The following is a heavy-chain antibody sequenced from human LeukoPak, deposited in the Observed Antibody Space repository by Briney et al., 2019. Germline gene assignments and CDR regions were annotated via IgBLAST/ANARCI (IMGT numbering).Heavy chain of an antibody. CDR2: ISSSSSYI. CDR3: ARDLRIPSTMIGSLEY. V-gene: IGHV3-21*01. J-gene: IGHJ4*02. D-gene: IGHD3-22*01. Sequence: GGSLRLSCAASGFTFSSYSMNWVRQAPGKGLEWDSSISSSSSYIYYADSVKGRFTISRDNAKNSLYLQMNSLRAEDTAVYYCARDLRIPSTMIGSLEYWGPGTLVTVSS. CDR1: GFTFSSYS.